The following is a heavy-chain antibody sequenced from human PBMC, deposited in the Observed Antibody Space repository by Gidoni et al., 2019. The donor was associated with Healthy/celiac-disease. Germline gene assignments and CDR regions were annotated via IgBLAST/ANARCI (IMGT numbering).Heavy chain of an antibody. CDR1: GFTFSGYA. Sequence: EVQLLESGEGLVQPGGSLRLSCAASGFTFSGYAMSWVRQAPGKGLEWVSAISGSGGSTYYADSVKGRFTISRDNSKNTLYLQMNSLRAEDTAVYYCAKDWRYSSSPKGYWGQGTLVTVSS. D-gene: IGHD6-6*01. J-gene: IGHJ4*02. CDR3: AKDWRYSSSPKGY. CDR2: ISGSGGST. V-gene: IGHV3-23*01.